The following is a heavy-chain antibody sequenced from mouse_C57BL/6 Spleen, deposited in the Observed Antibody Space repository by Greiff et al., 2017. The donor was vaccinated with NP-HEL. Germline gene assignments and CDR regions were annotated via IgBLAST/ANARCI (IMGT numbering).Heavy chain of an antibody. CDR1: GYSFTGYY. V-gene: IGHV1-42*01. J-gene: IGHJ2*01. D-gene: IGHD2-3*01. Sequence: VQLQQSGPELVKPGASVKISCKASGYSFTGYYMNWVKQSPEKSLEWIGEINPSTGGTTYNQKFKAKATLTVDKSSSTAYMQLKSLTSEDSAVYYCARRTDDYLDYWGQGTTLTVSS. CDR3: ARRTDDYLDY. CDR2: INPSTGGT.